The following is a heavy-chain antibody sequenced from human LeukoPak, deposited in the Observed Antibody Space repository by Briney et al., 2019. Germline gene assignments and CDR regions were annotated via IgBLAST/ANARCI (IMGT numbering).Heavy chain of an antibody. Sequence: SETLSLTCTVSGYSISSGYYWGWIRQPPGKGLEWIGSIYHSGSTYYNPSLKSRVTISVDTSKNQFSLKLSSVTAADTAVYYCARDFEGYFDYWGQGTLVTVSS. J-gene: IGHJ4*02. D-gene: IGHD3-9*01. CDR2: IYHSGST. V-gene: IGHV4-38-2*02. CDR3: ARDFEGYFDY. CDR1: GYSISSGYY.